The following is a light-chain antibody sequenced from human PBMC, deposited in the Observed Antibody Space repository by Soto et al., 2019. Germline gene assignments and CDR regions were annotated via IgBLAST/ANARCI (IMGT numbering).Light chain of an antibody. CDR3: AAWDESLSVVV. V-gene: IGLV1-47*02. CDR1: SSNIGSND. J-gene: IGLJ2*01. CDR2: ANS. Sequence: QSVLTQPPSASETPGQRVTISCSGSSSNIGSNDAYWYQQLPGTAPKLLIYANSQRPSGVPDRLSGSKSGTSASLDISGLRSEDEAHDYCAAWDESLSVVVFGGGTKLTVL.